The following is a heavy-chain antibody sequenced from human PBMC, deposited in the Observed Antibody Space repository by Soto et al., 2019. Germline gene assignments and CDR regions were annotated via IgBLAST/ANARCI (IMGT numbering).Heavy chain of an antibody. J-gene: IGHJ6*02. V-gene: IGHV1-69*01. CDR1: GGTFSSYA. D-gene: IGHD2-2*01. CDR3: ARAQRDCSSTSCSYGMDV. Sequence: QVQLVQSGAEVKKPGSSVKVSCKASGGTFSSYAISWVRQAPGQGLAWMGGIIPIFGTANYAQKFQGRVMITADESTSTAYMELSSLRSEDTAVYYCARAQRDCSSTSCSYGMDVWGQGTTVTVSS. CDR2: IIPIFGTA.